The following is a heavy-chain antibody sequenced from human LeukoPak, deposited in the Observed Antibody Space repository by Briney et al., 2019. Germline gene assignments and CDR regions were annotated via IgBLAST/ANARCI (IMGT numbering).Heavy chain of an antibody. J-gene: IGHJ3*02. V-gene: IGHV3-23*01. Sequence: GGSLRLSCAGSRITFRIYAMTWVRQAPGKGLEWVSVISGSGSMTYYADSVKGRFTISRDKSNNTLYLQMNSLRAEDTALYYCAKTGDYFDSTDYYRPDAFDIWGQGTMVTVSS. D-gene: IGHD3-22*01. CDR2: ISGSGSMT. CDR3: AKTGDYFDSTDYYRPDAFDI. CDR1: RITFRIYA.